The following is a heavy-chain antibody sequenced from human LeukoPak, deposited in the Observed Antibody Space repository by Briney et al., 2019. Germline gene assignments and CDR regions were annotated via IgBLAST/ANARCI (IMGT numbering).Heavy chain of an antibody. CDR1: GGSISSSGYF. J-gene: IGHJ5*02. V-gene: IGHV4-31*03. Sequence: SETLSLTCTVSGGSISSSGYFWRCIRQLPGKGLEWIGYIYDSESAYYNPSLKSRVTLSVDMSKNQFSLKLTSVTAADTAVYYCARGSEFFDPWGQGTLVTVSS. CDR2: IYDSESA. CDR3: ARGSEFFDP. D-gene: IGHD3-10*01.